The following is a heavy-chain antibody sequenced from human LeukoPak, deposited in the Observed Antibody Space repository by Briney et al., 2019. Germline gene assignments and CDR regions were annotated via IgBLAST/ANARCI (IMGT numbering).Heavy chain of an antibody. D-gene: IGHD3-22*01. CDR3: AREKGVGSGYYSEYDY. Sequence: PGGSLRLSCAASGFTFSSYSMNWVRQAPGKGLEGVSSISSSSSYIYYADSVKGRFTISRDNAKNSLYLQMNSLRAEDTAVYYCAREKGVGSGYYSEYDYWGQGTLVTVSS. V-gene: IGHV3-21*01. J-gene: IGHJ4*02. CDR2: ISSSSSYI. CDR1: GFTFSSYS.